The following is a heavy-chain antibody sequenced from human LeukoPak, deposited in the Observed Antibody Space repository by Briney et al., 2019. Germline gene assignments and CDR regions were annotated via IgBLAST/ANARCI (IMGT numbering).Heavy chain of an antibody. Sequence: SETLSLTCTVSGGSISSYYWSWIRQPPGRGLEWIGYIYYSGSTNYNPSLKSRVTISVDTSKNQFSLKLSPVTAADTAVYYCARLHDGYRYGADYWGQGTLVTAS. CDR1: GGSISSYY. D-gene: IGHD5-18*01. V-gene: IGHV4-59*08. J-gene: IGHJ4*02. CDR2: IYYSGST. CDR3: ARLHDGYRYGADY.